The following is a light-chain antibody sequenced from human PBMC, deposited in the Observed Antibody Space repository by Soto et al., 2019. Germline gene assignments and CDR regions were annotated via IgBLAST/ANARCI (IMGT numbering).Light chain of an antibody. V-gene: IGLV1-47*01. Sequence: QSVLTQPPSASGTPGQRVNISCSGSSSNIGSNYVYWYRQFPGTAPKLLIQRNNQRPSGVPARFSGFKSGTSASLAISGLRSEDEADYYCGGWDDSLSGPVFGGGTKVTVL. CDR1: SSNIGSNY. CDR3: GGWDDSLSGPV. J-gene: IGLJ2*01. CDR2: RNN.